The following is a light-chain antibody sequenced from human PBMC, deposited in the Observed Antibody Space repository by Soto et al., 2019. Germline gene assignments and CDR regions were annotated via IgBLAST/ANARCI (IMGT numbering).Light chain of an antibody. CDR1: TSDVGAYNY. Sequence: QSALTQPASVSGSPGQSITISCTGTTSDVGAYNYVVWYQHHPGKGTKLLIYDVSFRPSGVSTRFSGSKSGNTASLTISGFQPEDEAEYYCSAVATTSPLVFGGGTKLTVL. V-gene: IGLV2-14*03. CDR2: DVS. J-gene: IGLJ3*02. CDR3: SAVATTSPLV.